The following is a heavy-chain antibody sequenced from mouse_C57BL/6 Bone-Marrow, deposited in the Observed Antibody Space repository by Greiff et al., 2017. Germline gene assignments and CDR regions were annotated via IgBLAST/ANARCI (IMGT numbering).Heavy chain of an antibody. CDR2: IYPGSGST. D-gene: IGHD2-12*01. V-gene: IGHV1-55*01. CDR3: ARDYSPHFDY. J-gene: IGHJ2*01. CDR1: GYTFTSYW. Sequence: VQLQQPGAELVKPGASVKMSCKASGYTFTSYWITWVKQRPGQGLEWIGDIYPGSGSTNYNEKFKSKATLTGDTSSSTAYMQLSSLTSADSAVYYCARDYSPHFDYWVQGTTLTVSS.